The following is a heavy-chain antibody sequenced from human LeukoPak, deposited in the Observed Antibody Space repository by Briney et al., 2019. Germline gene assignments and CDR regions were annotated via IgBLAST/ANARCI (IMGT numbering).Heavy chain of an antibody. CDR2: ISYDGSNK. Sequence: PGGSLRLSCAASGFTFSSYAMHWVCQAPGKGLEWVAVISYDGSNKYYADSVKGRFTISRDNSKNTLYLQMNSLRAEDTAVYYCARETSQKGAPYMDVWGKGTTVTISS. J-gene: IGHJ6*03. CDR1: GFTFSSYA. V-gene: IGHV3-30*04. CDR3: ARETSQKGAPYMDV. D-gene: IGHD3-16*01.